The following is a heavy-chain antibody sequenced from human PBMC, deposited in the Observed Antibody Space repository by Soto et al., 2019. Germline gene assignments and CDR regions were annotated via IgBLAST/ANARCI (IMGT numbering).Heavy chain of an antibody. J-gene: IGHJ4*02. V-gene: IGHV1-24*01. CDR3: ATDFYYYDSSGPTPLDY. CDR1: GYTLTELS. CDR2: FDPEDGET. Sequence: ASVKVSCKVSGYTLTELSMHWVRQAPGKGLEWMGGFDPEDGETIYAQKFQGRVTMTEDTSTDTAYMELSSLRSEDTAVYYCATDFYYYDSSGPTPLDYWGQGTLVTVSS. D-gene: IGHD3-22*01.